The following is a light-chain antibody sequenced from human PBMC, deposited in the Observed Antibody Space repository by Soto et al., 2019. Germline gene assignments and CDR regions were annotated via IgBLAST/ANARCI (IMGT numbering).Light chain of an antibody. CDR3: QQYGSSPLT. CDR1: QSVSSSY. J-gene: IGKJ2*01. CDR2: GAS. V-gene: IGKV3-20*01. Sequence: ETVLTQSPGTLSLSPGERVTLSCRASQSVSSSYLAWYQQKPGQAPRLLIYGASSRATGIPDRFSGSGSGTDFTLTISRLEPEDLAVYYCQQYGSSPLTFGQGTKLEIK.